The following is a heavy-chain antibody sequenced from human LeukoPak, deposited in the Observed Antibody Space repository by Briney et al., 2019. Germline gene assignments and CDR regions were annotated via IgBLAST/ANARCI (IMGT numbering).Heavy chain of an antibody. CDR2: IYYSGST. Sequence: KASETLSLTCTVSGGSIRSSSYYWGWIRQPPGKGLKWIGNIYYSGSTYYNPSLKSRVTISVDTSKNQFSLKLSSVTAADTAVYYCARHLAKRVYYDSSGYSLRWAPYYFDYWGQGTLVTVSS. CDR1: GGSIRSSSYY. CDR3: ARHLAKRVYYDSSGYSLRWAPYYFDY. D-gene: IGHD3-22*01. J-gene: IGHJ4*02. V-gene: IGHV4-39*01.